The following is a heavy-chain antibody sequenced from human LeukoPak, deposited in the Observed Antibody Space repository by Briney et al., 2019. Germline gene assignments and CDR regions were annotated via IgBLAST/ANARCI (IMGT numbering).Heavy chain of an antibody. Sequence: GASVKVSCKASGGTFSSYAISWVRQAPGQGLEWMGVIIPIFGTANYAQKFQGRVTITADESTSTAYMELSSLRSEDTAVYYCARAVGAIPLGAFDIWGQGTMVTVSS. CDR3: ARAVGAIPLGAFDI. CDR1: GGTFSSYA. D-gene: IGHD2-2*02. CDR2: IIPIFGTA. V-gene: IGHV1-69*01. J-gene: IGHJ3*02.